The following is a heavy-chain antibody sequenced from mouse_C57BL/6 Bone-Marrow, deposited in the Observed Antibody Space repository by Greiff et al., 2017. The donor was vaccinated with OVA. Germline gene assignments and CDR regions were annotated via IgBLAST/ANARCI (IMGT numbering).Heavy chain of an antibody. V-gene: IGHV1-54*01. D-gene: IGHD2-2*01. CDR1: GYAFTNYL. J-gene: IGHJ2*01. CDR3: ARWGLRYYFDY. Sequence: QVQLQQSGAELVRPGTSVKVSCKASGYAFTNYLLEWVKQRPGQGLEWIGVINPGSGGTNYNEKFKGKATLTADKSSSTAYMQLSSLTSEDTAVYFCARWGLRYYFDYWGQGKALTVSS. CDR2: INPGSGGT.